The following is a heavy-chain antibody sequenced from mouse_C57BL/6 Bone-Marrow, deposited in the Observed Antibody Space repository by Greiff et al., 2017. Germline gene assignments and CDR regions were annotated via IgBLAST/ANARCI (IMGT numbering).Heavy chain of an antibody. Sequence: VQLVESGAELVRPGASVKLSCKASGYTFTSYGIRWVQQRPGQGLEWIGEIYPSSSNTYYNEKFKGKATLTADKSSSTSYMELRSLTSEDSADYCGARHGDYYGEDYWGQGTTLTVSS. J-gene: IGHJ2*01. CDR1: GYTFTSYG. V-gene: IGHV1-81*01. CDR2: IYPSSSNT. CDR3: ARHGDYYGEDY. D-gene: IGHD1-1*01.